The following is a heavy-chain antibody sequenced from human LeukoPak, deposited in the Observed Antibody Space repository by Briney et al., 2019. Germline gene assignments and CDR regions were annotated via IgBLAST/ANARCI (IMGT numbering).Heavy chain of an antibody. J-gene: IGHJ4*02. CDR3: GGSYDISSEYYFDY. V-gene: IGHV3-23*01. CDR1: GCTFSSYA. Sequence: GGSLRLSCAASGCTFSSYAMSWGRQAPGKGLEWVSAMSGCGGGTYYPDSVRGRLSISRDNSKNMLYLQMHSLRAADTAVYYCGGSYDISSEYYFDYWGQGTLVTVSS. CDR2: MSGCGGGT. D-gene: IGHD3-9*01.